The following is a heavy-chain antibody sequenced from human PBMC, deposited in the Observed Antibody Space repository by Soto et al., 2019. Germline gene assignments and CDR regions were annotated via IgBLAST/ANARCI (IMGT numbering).Heavy chain of an antibody. CDR1: GGSISSGDYY. V-gene: IGHV4-30-4*01. J-gene: IGHJ4*02. CDR3: AREGVHYYDSSGYYY. Sequence: SETLSLTCTVSGGSISSGDYYWSWIRQPPGKGLEWIGYIYYSGSTYYNPSLKSRVTISVDTSKNQFSLKLSSVTAADTAVYYCAREGVHYYDSSGYYYWGQGTLVTVSS. CDR2: IYYSGST. D-gene: IGHD3-22*01.